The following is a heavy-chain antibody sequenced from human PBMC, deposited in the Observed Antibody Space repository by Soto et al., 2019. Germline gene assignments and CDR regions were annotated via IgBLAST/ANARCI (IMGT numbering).Heavy chain of an antibody. CDR1: GFTFTSYW. CDR3: ARGSSLLWD. J-gene: IGHJ4*02. CDR2: IKQDGSEK. Sequence: EVQLVESGGGLVQPGGSLRLSCAASGFTFTSYWMNWVRQAPGKGLEWVANIKQDGSEKYYVDSVKGRFTISRDNAKNSLYLQMKSLRAEDTAVYYCARGSSLLWDWGQGTLVTVSS. D-gene: IGHD6-13*01. V-gene: IGHV3-7*02.